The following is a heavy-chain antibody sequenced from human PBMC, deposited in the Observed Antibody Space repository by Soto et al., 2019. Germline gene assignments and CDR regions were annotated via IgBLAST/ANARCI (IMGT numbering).Heavy chain of an antibody. J-gene: IGHJ6*03. Sequence: SETLSLTCAVYGGSFSGYYWIWIRQPPGKGLEWIGEINHSGSTNYNPSLKSRVTISVDTSKNQFSLKLSSVTAADTAVYYCARGPTVHEYYYYYYMDVWGKGTTVTVSS. CDR2: INHSGST. D-gene: IGHD4-4*01. CDR3: ARGPTVHEYYYYYYMDV. CDR1: GGSFSGYY. V-gene: IGHV4-34*01.